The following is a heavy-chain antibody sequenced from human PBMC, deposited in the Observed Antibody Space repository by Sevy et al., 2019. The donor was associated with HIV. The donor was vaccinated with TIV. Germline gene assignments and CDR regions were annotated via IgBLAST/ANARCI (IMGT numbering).Heavy chain of an antibody. CDR3: ARDSACSSTSCYGDFFAY. Sequence: SETLSLTCTVSGGSISSGGYYWNWIRQHPGKGLEWTGYISFSGSTYYNPSLKSRVTISFDTSTNQFSLKLRSLTAADTAVYYCARDSACSSTSCYGDFFAYWGQGTLVTVSS. V-gene: IGHV4-31*03. CDR2: ISFSGST. J-gene: IGHJ4*02. D-gene: IGHD2-2*01. CDR1: GGSISSGGYY.